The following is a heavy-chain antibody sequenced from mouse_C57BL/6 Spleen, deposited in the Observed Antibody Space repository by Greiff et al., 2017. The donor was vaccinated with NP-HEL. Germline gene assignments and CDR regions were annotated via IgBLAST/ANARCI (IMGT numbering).Heavy chain of an antibody. Sequence: VQLQQPGAELVRPGSSVKLSCKASGYTFTSYWMHWVKQRPIQGLEWIGNIDPSDSETHYNQKFKDKATLTVDKSSSTAYMQLSSLTSEDSAVYYCAREHYYGSSFYFDYWGQGTTLTVSS. D-gene: IGHD1-1*01. V-gene: IGHV1-52*01. CDR2: IDPSDSET. CDR1: GYTFTSYW. CDR3: AREHYYGSSFYFDY. J-gene: IGHJ2*01.